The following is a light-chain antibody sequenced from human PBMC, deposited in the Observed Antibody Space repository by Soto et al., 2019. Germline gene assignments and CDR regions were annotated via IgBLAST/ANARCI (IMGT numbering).Light chain of an antibody. Sequence: DIHITHSPSSVSSSVLYIFTITCRASQGIRTWLAWYQQKPGKAPKLLIYAASSLQRGVPPRFGGSGSGTDFTLTISSLQPEDFATYYCQQSYSTPITFGQGTRLEIK. CDR2: AAS. V-gene: IGKV1-12*01. J-gene: IGKJ5*01. CDR3: QQSYSTPIT. CDR1: QGIRTW.